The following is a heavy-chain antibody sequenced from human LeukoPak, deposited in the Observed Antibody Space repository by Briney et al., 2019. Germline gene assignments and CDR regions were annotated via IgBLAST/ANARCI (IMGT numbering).Heavy chain of an antibody. CDR1: GGSISSGGYS. D-gene: IGHD2-2*01. Sequence: PSETLSLTCAVPGGSISSGGYSWSWIRQPPGKGLEWIGYIYHSGSTYYNPSLKSRVTISVDRSKNQFSLKLSSVTAADTAVYYCARRYCSSTSCYADYWGQGTLVTVSS. V-gene: IGHV4-30-2*01. CDR2: IYHSGST. J-gene: IGHJ4*02. CDR3: ARRYCSSTSCYADY.